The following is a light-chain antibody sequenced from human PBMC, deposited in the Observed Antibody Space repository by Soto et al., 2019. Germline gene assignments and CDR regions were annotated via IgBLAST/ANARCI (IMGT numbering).Light chain of an antibody. CDR3: QQYGSLSWT. CDR1: QNVDNKY. CDR2: GAS. Sequence: PGYRATLSCRASQNVDNKYLAWYRFNPGQAPRIIIFGASGRATGIPDRFSGSGSGTDFTLTISRREPEDFAVYYGQQYGSLSWTFGQGTKVDIK. V-gene: IGKV3-20*01. J-gene: IGKJ1*01.